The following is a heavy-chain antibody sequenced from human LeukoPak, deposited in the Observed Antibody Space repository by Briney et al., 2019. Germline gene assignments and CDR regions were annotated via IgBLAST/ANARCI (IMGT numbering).Heavy chain of an antibody. V-gene: IGHV5-51*01. Sequence: AGESLKISCKGSGYSFTSYWIGWVRQMPGKGLEWMGIIYPGDSDTRYSPSFQGQVTISADKSISTAYLQWSSLKASDTAMYYCARDKGRITIFGVVIQQSRNYYYGMDVWGQGTTVTVSS. J-gene: IGHJ6*02. CDR3: ARDKGRITIFGVVIQQSRNYYYGMDV. D-gene: IGHD3-3*01. CDR2: IYPGDSDT. CDR1: GYSFTSYW.